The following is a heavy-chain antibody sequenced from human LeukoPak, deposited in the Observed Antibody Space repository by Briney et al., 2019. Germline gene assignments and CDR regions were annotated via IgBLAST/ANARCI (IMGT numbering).Heavy chain of an antibody. Sequence: GASVKVSCEASGYTFTTYGISWVRQAPGQGLEWMGWISGDNYNTNYAQKFQDRVTMTTDTSTSTAYMELRSLRSDDTAVYYCARDPHGATDFDYWGQGTLVTVSS. CDR2: ISGDNYNT. D-gene: IGHD1-26*01. V-gene: IGHV1-18*01. CDR1: GYTFTTYG. J-gene: IGHJ4*02. CDR3: ARDPHGATDFDY.